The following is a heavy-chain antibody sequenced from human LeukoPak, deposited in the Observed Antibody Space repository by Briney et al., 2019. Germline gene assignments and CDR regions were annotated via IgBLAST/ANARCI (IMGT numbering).Heavy chain of an antibody. V-gene: IGHV3-48*03. J-gene: IGHJ4*02. CDR1: GFTFSSSE. Sequence: GGSLRLSCAASGFTFSSSEMNWVRQAPGKGLEWVSCISSSGSAIYYADSVKGRFTISRDNAKNSLYLQMNSLRAEDTADYYCARDRGLYYFDYWGQGTLVTVSS. D-gene: IGHD5-12*01. CDR2: ISSSGSAI. CDR3: ARDRGLYYFDY.